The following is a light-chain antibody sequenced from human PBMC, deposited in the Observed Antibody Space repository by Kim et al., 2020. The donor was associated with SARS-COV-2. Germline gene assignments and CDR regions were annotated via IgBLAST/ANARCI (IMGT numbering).Light chain of an antibody. J-gene: IGKJ1*01. CDR3: QQADSFPPWT. Sequence: IQMTQSPSSVSASIGDRVIITCRASQGIRNSLAWYQQKPGKAPQLLIYAASTLQSGVPSRFSGSGSGTDFTLTITNIQPDDFGMYYWQQADSFPPWTFGQGTKVDIK. CDR1: QGIRNS. CDR2: AAS. V-gene: IGKV1-12*01.